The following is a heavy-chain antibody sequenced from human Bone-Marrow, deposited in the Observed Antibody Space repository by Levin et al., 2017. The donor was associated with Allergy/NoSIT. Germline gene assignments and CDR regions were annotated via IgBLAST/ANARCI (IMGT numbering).Heavy chain of an antibody. CDR1: GFTFINYN. CDR2: IGSSGGIL. V-gene: IGHV3-48*04. Sequence: PGGSLRLSCAASGFTFINYNMNWVRQAPGKGLEWVSYIGSSGGILQCADSVEGRFTISRDNAKNILYLQMNSLRVEDTAVYYCATAFSSPTAAWGQGTLVTVSS. CDR3: ATAFSSPTAA. J-gene: IGHJ5*02. D-gene: IGHD6-13*01.